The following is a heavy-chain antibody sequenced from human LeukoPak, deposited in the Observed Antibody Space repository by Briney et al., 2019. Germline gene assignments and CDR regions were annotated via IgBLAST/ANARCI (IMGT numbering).Heavy chain of an antibody. CDR1: GFTFSSYS. J-gene: IGHJ6*03. Sequence: KPGGSLSLSCAASGFTFSSYSMNWVRQAPGKGLEWVSSISSSSSYIYYADSVKGRFTISRDNAKNSLYLQMNSLRAEDTAVYYCARARGVPGADPPRYYYMDVWGKGTTVTVSS. CDR2: ISSSSSYI. V-gene: IGHV3-21*01. D-gene: IGHD3-10*01. CDR3: ARARGVPGADPPRYYYMDV.